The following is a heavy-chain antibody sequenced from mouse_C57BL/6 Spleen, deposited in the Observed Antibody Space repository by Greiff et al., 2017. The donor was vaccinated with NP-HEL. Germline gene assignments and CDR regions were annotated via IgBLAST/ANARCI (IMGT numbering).Heavy chain of an antibody. Sequence: VQLHQPGAELVMPGASVKLSCKASGYTFTSYWMHWVKQRPGQGLEWIGEIDPSDSYTNYNQKFKGKSTSTVDKSSSTAYMQLSSLTSEDSAVYYCARSDYYGSSYGYFDVWGTGTTVTVSS. CDR2: IDPSDSYT. J-gene: IGHJ1*03. CDR3: ARSDYYGSSYGYFDV. D-gene: IGHD1-1*01. CDR1: GYTFTSYW. V-gene: IGHV1-69*01.